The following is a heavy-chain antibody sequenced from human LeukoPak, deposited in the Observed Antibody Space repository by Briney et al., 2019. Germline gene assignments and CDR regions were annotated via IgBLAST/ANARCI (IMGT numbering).Heavy chain of an antibody. CDR3: ASHFGNSPDPYSWFDP. CDR1: GGSISNSRYY. CDR2: IYYSGST. V-gene: IGHV4-39*01. J-gene: IGHJ5*02. Sequence: SETLSLTCTVSGGSISNSRYYWGWIRQPPGKGLEWIGSIYYSGSTDYNPSLKSRVTISIDTSKNQFSLKLSSVTAADTAVYYCASHFGNSPDPYSWFDPWGQGTLVTVSS. D-gene: IGHD4-23*01.